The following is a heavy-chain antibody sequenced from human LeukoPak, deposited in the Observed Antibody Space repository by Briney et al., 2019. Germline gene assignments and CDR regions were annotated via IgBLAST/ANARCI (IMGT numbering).Heavy chain of an antibody. CDR1: GRSMSSGSYY. Sequence: PSETLSLTCTVSGRSMSSGSYYWSWIRQPAGKGLEWIGRIYTSGSTNYNPSLKSRVTISVDTSKNQFSLKLSSVTAADTAVYYCARDDYYDSSGYYGDWYFDLWGRGTLVTVSS. CDR3: ARDDYYDSSGYYGDWYFDL. J-gene: IGHJ2*01. V-gene: IGHV4-61*02. D-gene: IGHD3-22*01. CDR2: IYTSGST.